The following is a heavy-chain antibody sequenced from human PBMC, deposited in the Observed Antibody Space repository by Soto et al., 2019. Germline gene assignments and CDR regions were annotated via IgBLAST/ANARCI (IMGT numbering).Heavy chain of an antibody. V-gene: IGHV1-69*13. Sequence: ASVKVSCKASGGTFSSYAISWVRQAPGQGLEWMGGIIPIFGTANYAQKFQGRVTITADESTSTAYMELSSLRSEDTAVCYCATRLNYYDSSGYYPPFDYWGQGTLVTVS. D-gene: IGHD3-22*01. CDR2: IIPIFGTA. J-gene: IGHJ4*02. CDR3: ATRLNYYDSSGYYPPFDY. CDR1: GGTFSSYA.